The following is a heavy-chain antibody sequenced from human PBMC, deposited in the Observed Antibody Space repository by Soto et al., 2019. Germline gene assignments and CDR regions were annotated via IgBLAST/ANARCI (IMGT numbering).Heavy chain of an antibody. V-gene: IGHV3-23*01. Sequence: EVQLLESGGGLIQPGGSLRLSCAASGFTFSNYAMTWVRQAPGKGLEWVAVISASAGSTYYGNSVKGRFTISRDNFRDTLYLQMNNLRVEDTALYYCAKRSAYNLRDPLDDWGQGTLVTVSS. CDR1: GFTFSNYA. CDR2: ISASAGST. CDR3: AKRSAYNLRDPLDD. J-gene: IGHJ4*02. D-gene: IGHD3-3*01.